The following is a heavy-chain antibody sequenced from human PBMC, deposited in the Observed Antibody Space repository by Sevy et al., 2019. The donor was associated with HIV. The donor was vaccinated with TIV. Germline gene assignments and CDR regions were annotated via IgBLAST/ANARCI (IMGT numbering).Heavy chain of an antibody. CDR2: INPSTGGT. CDR1: GYSFTGYF. J-gene: IGHJ4*02. V-gene: IGHV1-2*02. D-gene: IGHD3-3*01. CDR3: ARELDDFWSGYQY. Sequence: ASVKVSCKASGYSFTGYFLHWLRHAPGQGLEWMGWINPSTGGTMSAQNFQGRVTMTRDTSISTAYMQLSGLKSDDTAVYYCARELDDFWSGYQYWGQGSLVTVSS.